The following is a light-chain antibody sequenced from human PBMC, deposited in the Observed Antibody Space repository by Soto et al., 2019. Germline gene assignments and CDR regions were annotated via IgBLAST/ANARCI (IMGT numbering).Light chain of an antibody. Sequence: QSVLTQPPSVSGSPGQSVTISCTGTSSDVGSYNRVSWYQQPPGAAPKLMVYEVSTRPSGVPDRFSGSKSGNTASLTISGLQAEDEADYYCSSFTTSATLLFGGGTKVTVL. CDR2: EVS. J-gene: IGLJ2*01. CDR3: SSFTTSATLL. V-gene: IGLV2-18*02. CDR1: SSDVGSYNR.